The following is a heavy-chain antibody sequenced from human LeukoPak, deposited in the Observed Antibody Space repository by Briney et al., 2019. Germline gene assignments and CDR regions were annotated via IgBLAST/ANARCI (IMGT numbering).Heavy chain of an antibody. D-gene: IGHD3-3*01. CDR3: AITKEDYDFWSGYLRRVWFDP. CDR2: INHSGST. V-gene: IGHV4-34*01. CDR1: GGSFSGYY. Sequence: PSETLSLTCAVYGGSFSGYYWSWIRQPPGKGLEWIGEINHSGSTNYNPSLKSRVTISVDTSKNQFSLKLSSVTAADTAVYYCAITKEDYDFWSGYLRRVWFDPWGQGTLVTVSS. J-gene: IGHJ5*02.